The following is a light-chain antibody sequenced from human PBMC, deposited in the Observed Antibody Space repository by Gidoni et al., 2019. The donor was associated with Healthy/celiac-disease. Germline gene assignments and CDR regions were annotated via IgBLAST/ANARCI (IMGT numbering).Light chain of an antibody. CDR1: QLGDKY. CDR2: QDS. CDR3: QAWDSRGVV. Sequence: SYELTQPPSVSVSPGQTASITCSGDQLGDKYACWYQQKPCQSPVLVIYQDSKRPSGIPERFSGSNSGNTVTLTISGTQAMDEADYYCQAWDSRGVVFGGGTKLNVL. J-gene: IGLJ2*01. V-gene: IGLV3-1*01.